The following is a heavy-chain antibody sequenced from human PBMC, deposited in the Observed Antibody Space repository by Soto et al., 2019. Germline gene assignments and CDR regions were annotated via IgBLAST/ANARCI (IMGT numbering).Heavy chain of an antibody. D-gene: IGHD6-13*01. CDR2: IHPNGGGT. CDR3: TRTFISSLDGFDL. CDR1: RDCFTNYY. J-gene: IGHJ4*02. Sequence: KVSCEACRDCFTNYYMHSARQAPGQGLEYMGVIHPNGGGTSYAQKFQGRVTMTSDTSTSIVYMELSSLRSDDTAVYYCTRTFISSLDGFDLWGQGTLVTVSS. V-gene: IGHV1-46*03.